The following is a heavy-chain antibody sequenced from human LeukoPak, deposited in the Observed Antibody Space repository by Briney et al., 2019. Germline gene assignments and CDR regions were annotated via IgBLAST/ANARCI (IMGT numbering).Heavy chain of an antibody. CDR1: GDSVSSNSAA. D-gene: IGHD7-27*01. CDR2: TYYRSKSYN. J-gene: IGHJ4*02. Sequence: SQALSLTCAISGDSVSSNSAAWNWLTQSPSRALEWLGRTYYRSKSYNEYAVSVKSRITINPDTSKNQLSLQLNSVTPEVSAMYYCARELTGFDYWGQGTPVTVSS. V-gene: IGHV6-1*01. CDR3: ARELTGFDY.